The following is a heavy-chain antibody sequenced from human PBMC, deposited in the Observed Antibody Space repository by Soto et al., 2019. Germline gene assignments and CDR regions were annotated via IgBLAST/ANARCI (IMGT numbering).Heavy chain of an antibody. V-gene: IGHV3-33*01. D-gene: IGHD5-12*01. Sequence: QVQLVESGGGVVQPGRSLRLSCAASGFTFSSYGMHWVRQAPGKGLEWVAVIWYDGSNKYSADSVKGRFTISRENSKNTLYLQMNSLRAEDTAVYYCARGGLRSKHDYWGQGTLVTVSS. CDR1: GFTFSSYG. CDR3: ARGGLRSKHDY. CDR2: IWYDGSNK. J-gene: IGHJ4*02.